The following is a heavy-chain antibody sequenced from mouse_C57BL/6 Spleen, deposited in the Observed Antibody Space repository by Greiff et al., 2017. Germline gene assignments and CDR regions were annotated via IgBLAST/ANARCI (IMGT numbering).Heavy chain of an antibody. Sequence: QVQLQQPGAELVRPGSSVKLSCKASGYTFTSYWMDWVKQRPGQGLEWIGNIYPSDSETHYNQKFKDKATLTVDKSSSTAYMQLSSLTSEASAVYYCARSPTMVTTWFAYWGQGTLVTVSA. V-gene: IGHV1-61*01. J-gene: IGHJ3*01. D-gene: IGHD2-9*01. CDR2: IYPSDSET. CDR1: GYTFTSYW. CDR3: ARSPTMVTTWFAY.